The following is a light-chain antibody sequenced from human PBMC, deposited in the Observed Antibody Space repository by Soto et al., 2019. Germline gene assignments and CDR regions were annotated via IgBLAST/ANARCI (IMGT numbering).Light chain of an antibody. V-gene: IGLV2-23*02. CDR3: CSYDGSNSSD. J-gene: IGLJ1*01. Sequence: QSALTQPASGSGSPVPSITLSRTGTSSDVGSYYFVSWYQQHPGKNPKLMIYEVSTRPSGVSNRFSGSKSGDTAYLTISGLQAAEEVDYYFCSYDGSNSSDFGIRTKVTVI. CDR2: EVS. CDR1: SSDVGSYYF.